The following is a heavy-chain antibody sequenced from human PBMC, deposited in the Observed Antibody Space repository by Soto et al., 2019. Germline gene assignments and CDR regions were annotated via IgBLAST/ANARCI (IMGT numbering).Heavy chain of an antibody. CDR3: AHPPSHYDNTGHYIYWHFDL. CDR1: GFSLETSGMG. V-gene: IGHV2-5*02. D-gene: IGHD3-22*01. CDR2: IYWDDDK. J-gene: IGHJ2*01. Sequence: QITLKESGPTLVKPTQTLTLTCTFSGFSLETSGMGMSWIRQPPGKALEWLALIYWDDDKRYSPSLKNRLTITKDTSKSQVALTLTNVDPVDTATYYCAHPPSHYDNTGHYIYWHFDLWGRGTLVTVSS.